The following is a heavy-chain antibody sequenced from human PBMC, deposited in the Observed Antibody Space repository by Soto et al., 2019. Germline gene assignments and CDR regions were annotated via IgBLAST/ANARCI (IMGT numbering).Heavy chain of an antibody. CDR2: IYYSGST. Sequence: PSETLSLTCTVSGGSISSGGYYWSWIRQHPGKGLEWIGYIYYSGSTYYNPSLKSRVTISVDTSKNQFSLKLSSVTAADTAVYYCARDFGYDFWSGYYTDPYYYGMDVWGQGTTVTVSS. V-gene: IGHV4-31*03. D-gene: IGHD3-3*01. CDR1: GGSISSGGYY. J-gene: IGHJ6*02. CDR3: ARDFGYDFWSGYYTDPYYYGMDV.